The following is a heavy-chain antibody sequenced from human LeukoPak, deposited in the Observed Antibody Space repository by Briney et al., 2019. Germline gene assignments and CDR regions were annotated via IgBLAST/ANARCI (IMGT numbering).Heavy chain of an antibody. D-gene: IGHD1-7*01. CDR1: GYTFTGYY. V-gene: IGHV1-2*02. CDR2: INPNSGGT. J-gene: IGHJ5*02. Sequence: ASVKVSCKASGYTFTGYYMHWVRQAPGQGLEWMGWINPNSGGTNYTQKVQGRVTMTRDTSISTAYMELSRLRSDVTAVYYCAREFGTGTTSYNWFDPWGQGTLVTVSS. CDR3: AREFGTGTTSYNWFDP.